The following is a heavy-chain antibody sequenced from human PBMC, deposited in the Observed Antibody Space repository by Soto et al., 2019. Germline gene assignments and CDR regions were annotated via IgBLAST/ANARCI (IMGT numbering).Heavy chain of an antibody. CDR3: ARLRTSYSDSSGF. J-gene: IGHJ4*02. CDR2: IIPIFGTA. D-gene: IGHD3-22*01. V-gene: IGHV1-69*13. Sequence: SVKVSCKASGGTFSSYAISWVRQAPGQGLEWMGGIIPIFGTANYAQKFQGRVTITADESTSTAYMELSSLRSEDTAVYYCARLRTSYSDSSGFWGQGTLVTVSS. CDR1: GGTFSSYA.